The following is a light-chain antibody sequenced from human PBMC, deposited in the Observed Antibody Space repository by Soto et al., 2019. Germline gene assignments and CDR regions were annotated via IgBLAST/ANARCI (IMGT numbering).Light chain of an antibody. CDR3: QQYGSSLWT. J-gene: IGKJ1*01. CDR2: RAS. Sequence: LTLSPGTLSLSSCRSATLSCTTHKVGSDDLAWYQQKPGRAPRLLIYRASSRAAGISDRFSGSGSGTDFTLAISRMEPEDFAVFCCQQYGSSLWTFGQGTKVDIK. CDR1: HKVGSDD. V-gene: IGKV3-20*01.